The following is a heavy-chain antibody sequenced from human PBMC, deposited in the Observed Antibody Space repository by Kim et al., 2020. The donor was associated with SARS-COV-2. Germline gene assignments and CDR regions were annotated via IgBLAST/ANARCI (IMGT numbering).Heavy chain of an antibody. CDR1: GITFSSYW. CDR3: ARDRGYSSPLDY. Sequence: GGSLRLSCAASGITFSSYWMYWVRQGPGKGLEWVSRINSDGSSISYADSVKGRFTISRDNARNTLYLQMNSLRAEDTAVYYCARDRGYSSPLDYWVQGTLVTVSS. J-gene: IGHJ4*02. CDR2: INSDGSSI. D-gene: IGHD6-13*01. V-gene: IGHV3-74*01.